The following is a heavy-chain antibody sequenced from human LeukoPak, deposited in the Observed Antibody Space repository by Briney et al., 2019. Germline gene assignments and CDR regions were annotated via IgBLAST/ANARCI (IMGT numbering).Heavy chain of an antibody. CDR2: INPNSGGT. Sequence: ASVKVSCKASGYTFTGHYIHWLRQAPGQGLERLGWINPNSGGTKYAQKFQGRVTVTRDTSTSTAYMELSGLRADDTAAYYCARVEYCTKGVCINFDLWGQGTLVTVSS. V-gene: IGHV1-2*02. CDR3: ARVEYCTKGVCINFDL. D-gene: IGHD2-8*01. J-gene: IGHJ4*02. CDR1: GYTFTGHY.